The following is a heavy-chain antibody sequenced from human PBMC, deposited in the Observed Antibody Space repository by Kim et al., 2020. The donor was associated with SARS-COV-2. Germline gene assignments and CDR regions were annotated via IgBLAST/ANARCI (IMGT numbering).Heavy chain of an antibody. J-gene: IGHJ6*02. Sequence: GGSLRLSCIGSGLNVSRNYMSWVRQAPGKGLEWVALIYDDDDHVGTYYADSVKGRFTVSRDTSKNTVYLQMNSLRAEDTGVYFCARDLTSGWTAFHYFYYGMDVWGQGTTVSVS. CDR2: IYDDDDHVGT. D-gene: IGHD6-19*01. CDR1: GLNVSRNY. V-gene: IGHV3-66*01. CDR3: ARDLTSGWTAFHYFYYGMDV.